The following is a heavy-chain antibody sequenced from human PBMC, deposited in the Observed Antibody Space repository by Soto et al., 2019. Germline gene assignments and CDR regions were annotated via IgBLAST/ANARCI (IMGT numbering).Heavy chain of an antibody. J-gene: IGHJ3*02. CDR2: INYSGNT. Sequence: QVLLPESGPGLVKPSETLSLTCTVSGGSISSYHWGWIRQPPGKGLEWIGSINYSGNTNYNPYLRRRVTISVDTSKNQFSLKLTSVTAADTAVYYCARDSFNYGSPLGAFDIWGQGTMVTVSS. CDR3: ARDSFNYGSPLGAFDI. CDR1: GGSISSYH. V-gene: IGHV4-59*01. D-gene: IGHD4-17*01.